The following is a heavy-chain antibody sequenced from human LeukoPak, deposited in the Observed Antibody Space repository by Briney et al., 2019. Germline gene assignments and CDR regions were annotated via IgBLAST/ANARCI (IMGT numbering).Heavy chain of an antibody. V-gene: IGHV4-59*01. J-gene: IGHJ6*03. Sequence: KPSETLSLTCTVSGGSISSYYWSWIRQPPGKGLEWIGYIYYSGSTNYNPSLKSRVTISVDTSKHQFSLKLSSVTAADTAVYYCARVIRDIVVVPAAMDYYYYYYMDVWGKGTTVTVSS. D-gene: IGHD2-2*01. CDR2: IYYSGST. CDR1: GGSISSYY. CDR3: ARVIRDIVVVPAAMDYYYYYYMDV.